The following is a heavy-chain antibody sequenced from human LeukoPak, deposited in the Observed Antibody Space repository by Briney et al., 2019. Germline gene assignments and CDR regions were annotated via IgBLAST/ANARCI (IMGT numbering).Heavy chain of an antibody. J-gene: IGHJ6*02. CDR3: ARDTPRELPYYYGMVV. D-gene: IGHD1-26*01. CDR1: GFTFSDYY. V-gene: IGHV3-11*05. Sequence: GGSLGLSCAASGFTFSDYYMSWIRQAPGKGLEWVSYISSSSSYTNYADSVKGRFTISRDNAKNSLYLQMNSLRAEDTAVYNCARDTPRELPYYYGMVVWGQGTTVTVSS. CDR2: ISSSSSYT.